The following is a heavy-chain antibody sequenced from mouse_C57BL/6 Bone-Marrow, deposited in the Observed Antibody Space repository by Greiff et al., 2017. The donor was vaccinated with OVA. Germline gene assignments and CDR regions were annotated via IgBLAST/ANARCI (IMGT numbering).Heavy chain of an antibody. V-gene: IGHV1-82*01. CDR3: ASLWEYWYFDV. CDR2: IYPGDGDT. J-gene: IGHJ1*03. D-gene: IGHD1-1*02. Sequence: VQLQQSGPELVKPGASVKISCKASGYAFSSSWMNWVKQRHGKGLEWIGRIYPGDGDTNYNGKFKGKATLTADKSSSTAYMQRSSLTSEDSAVYFCASLWEYWYFDVWGKGTTVTVSS. CDR1: GYAFSSSW.